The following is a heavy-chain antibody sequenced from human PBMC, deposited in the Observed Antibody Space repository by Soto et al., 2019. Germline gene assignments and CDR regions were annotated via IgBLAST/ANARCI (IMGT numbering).Heavy chain of an antibody. Sequence: PGGSLRLSGTASGFTFSTYWISWVRQAPGKGLEWVANIRQDGSQKFYVDSVKGRFTISRDNAKNSLYMEMNSLRADDTAVYYCARGGHCSDTSCSLFDCCGQGTLVTVSS. V-gene: IGHV3-7*01. J-gene: IGHJ4*02. CDR1: GFTFSTYW. CDR2: IRQDGSQK. D-gene: IGHD2-2*03. CDR3: ARGGHCSDTSCSLFDC.